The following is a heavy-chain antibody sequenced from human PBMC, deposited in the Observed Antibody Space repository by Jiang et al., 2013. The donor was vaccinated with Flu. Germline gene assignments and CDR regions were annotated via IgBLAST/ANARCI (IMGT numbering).Heavy chain of an antibody. CDR1: GGSVSRGSYS. V-gene: IGHV4-39*01. CDR3: ARLGSPPSGWYWFVDI. D-gene: IGHD6-19*01. CDR2: FDNSGGT. J-gene: IGHJ4*02. Sequence: GPGLVKPSGTLSLTCAVSGGSVSRGSYSWGWIRQTPGKGLEWIGSFDNSGGTYYNWSLKSRVTISVDKSKNQFSLSLNSLTATDTAIYFCARLGSPPSGWYWFVDIWGQGTPVTVSS.